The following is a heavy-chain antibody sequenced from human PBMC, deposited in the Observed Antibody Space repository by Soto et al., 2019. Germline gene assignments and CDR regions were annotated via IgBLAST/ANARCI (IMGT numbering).Heavy chain of an antibody. CDR1: GGSISNGGYY. V-gene: IGHV4-31*08. CDR2: IYYSGST. Sequence: SETLSLTYTVSGGSISNGGYYWSWIRQHPGKGLEWIGYIYYSGSTYYNPSLKSRITINPDTSNNQLSLQLNSVTPDDTAVYYCVRLIGNSWLDSWGQGTLVTVSS. CDR3: VRLIGNSWLDS. J-gene: IGHJ5*01. D-gene: IGHD2-8*01.